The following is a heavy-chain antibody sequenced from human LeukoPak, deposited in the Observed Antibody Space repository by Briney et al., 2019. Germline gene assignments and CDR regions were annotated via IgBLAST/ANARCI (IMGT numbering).Heavy chain of an antibody. Sequence: GGSLRLSCSASGFPFSSYAIHWVRQSPGKGLEYVSAISSNGGNTYHAESVKGRFNTSRDNSRNTLYLQMNSLSPEDTAVYYCVKHLGSGILLAFDVWGQGTMVTVSS. CDR1: GFPFSSYA. CDR2: ISSNGGNT. D-gene: IGHD2-21*02. J-gene: IGHJ3*01. V-gene: IGHV3-64D*09. CDR3: VKHLGSGILLAFDV.